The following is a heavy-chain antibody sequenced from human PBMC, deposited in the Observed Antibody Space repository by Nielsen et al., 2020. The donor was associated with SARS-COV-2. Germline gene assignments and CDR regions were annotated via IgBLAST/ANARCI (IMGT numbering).Heavy chain of an antibody. Sequence: SETLSLTCTVSGGSMSRFYWSWIRQSPGKGLEWIGYINDSGSTKYSPSLKSRVTISLDTSKNQFSLKLSSVTAADTAVYYCASTDSGSYAFDYWGQGTLVTVSS. J-gene: IGHJ4*02. CDR3: ASTDSGSYAFDY. D-gene: IGHD1-26*01. V-gene: IGHV4-59*12. CDR2: INDSGST. CDR1: GGSMSRFY.